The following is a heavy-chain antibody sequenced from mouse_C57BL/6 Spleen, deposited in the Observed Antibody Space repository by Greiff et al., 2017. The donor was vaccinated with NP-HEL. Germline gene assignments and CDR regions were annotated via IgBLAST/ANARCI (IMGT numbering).Heavy chain of an antibody. CDR2: INPGSGGT. D-gene: IGHD1-1*01. CDR3: ARNYGSRFDY. J-gene: IGHJ2*01. Sequence: VQVVESGAELVRPGTSVKVSCKASGYAFTNYLIEWVKQRPGQGLEWIGVINPGSGGTNYNEKFKGKATLTADKSSSTAYMQLSSLTSEDSAVYFCARNYGSRFDYWGQGTTLTVSS. V-gene: IGHV1-54*01. CDR1: GYAFTNYL.